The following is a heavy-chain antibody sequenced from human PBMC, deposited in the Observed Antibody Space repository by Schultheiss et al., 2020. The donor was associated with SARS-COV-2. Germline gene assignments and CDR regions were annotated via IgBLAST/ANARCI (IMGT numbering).Heavy chain of an antibody. CDR3: ARRVWGSGWYFDY. J-gene: IGHJ4*02. Sequence: SETLSLTCAVYGGSFSGYYWSWIRQPPGKGLEWIGYIYYSGSTYYNPSLKSRVTISVDTSKNQFSLKLSSVTAADTAVYYCARRVWGSGWYFDYWGQGTLVTVSS. V-gene: IGHV4-34*01. CDR1: GGSFSGYY. D-gene: IGHD6-19*01. CDR2: IYYSGST.